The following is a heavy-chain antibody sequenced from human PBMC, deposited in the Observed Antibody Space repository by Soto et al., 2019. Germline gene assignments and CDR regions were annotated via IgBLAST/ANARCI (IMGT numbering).Heavy chain of an antibody. CDR2: TSADNGDT. CDR1: GYTFTHYG. Sequence: QVQLVQSGAEVKEPGASVKVSCKASGYTFTHYGFSWVRQAPGQGLEWMAWTSADNGDTNYAPKLQGRVTLTTDTSTGTAYIELRSLRSDDTAVYYCARDERGTCTSSICYYFDYWGQGTLVTVSS. J-gene: IGHJ4*02. D-gene: IGHD2-2*01. CDR3: ARDERGTCTSSICYYFDY. V-gene: IGHV1-18*04.